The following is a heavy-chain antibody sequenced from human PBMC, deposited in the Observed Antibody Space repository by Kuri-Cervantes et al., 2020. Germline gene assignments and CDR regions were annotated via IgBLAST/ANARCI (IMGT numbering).Heavy chain of an antibody. CDR3: ARGPLFKGSGSAFDY. Sequence: SETLSLTCAVSGYSISSGYYWGWIRQPPGKGLEWIGSIYHSGSTYYNPSLKSRVTISVDTSKNQFSLKLSSVTAADTAVYYCARGPLFKGSGSAFDYWGQGTLVTVSS. J-gene: IGHJ4*02. CDR1: GYSISSGYY. V-gene: IGHV4-38-2*01. CDR2: IYHSGST. D-gene: IGHD3-10*01.